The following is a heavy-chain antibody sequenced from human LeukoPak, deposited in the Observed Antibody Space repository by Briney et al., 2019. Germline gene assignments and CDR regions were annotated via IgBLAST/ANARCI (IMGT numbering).Heavy chain of an antibody. CDR3: ASGPYPAAGTDHQFDF. J-gene: IGHJ4*02. D-gene: IGHD6-13*01. CDR1: GASISSYY. CDR2: IYYRGST. Sequence: SETLSLTCTVSGASISSYYWSWIRHPPRKRLERIGYIYYRGSTHYNPPLKSRVTISVDTSKNQFSLKLSSVTAADTAVYYCASGPYPAAGTDHQFDFWGQGTLVTVSS. V-gene: IGHV4-59*01.